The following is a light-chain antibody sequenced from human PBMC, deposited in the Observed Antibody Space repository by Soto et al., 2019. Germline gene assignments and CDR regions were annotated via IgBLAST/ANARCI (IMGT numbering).Light chain of an antibody. J-gene: IGKJ1*01. V-gene: IGKV3-15*01. CDR3: QQYNNWPWT. CDR1: QSIRDT. CDR2: GAS. Sequence: ETVMTQSPATLSVSPGGRATLSCRASQSIRDTLAWYQQKPGQAPRLLIHGASTRATGFPARFSGSGSGTDFTLTISSLQSEDFAIYYCQQYNNWPWTFGQGTKVEIK.